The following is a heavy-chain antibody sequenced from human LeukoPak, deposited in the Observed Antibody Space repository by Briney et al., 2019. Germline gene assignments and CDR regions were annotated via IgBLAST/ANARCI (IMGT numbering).Heavy chain of an antibody. Sequence: SETLSLTCTVSGGSISSYYWSWIRQPPGKGLEWTGYIYYSGSTNYNPSLKSRVTISVDTSKNQFSLKLSSVTAADTAVYYCARARPSYYDDCSGYLEYWGQGTLVTVSS. J-gene: IGHJ4*02. V-gene: IGHV4-59*01. CDR1: GGSISSYY. D-gene: IGHD3-22*01. CDR3: ARARPSYYDDCSGYLEY. CDR2: IYYSGST.